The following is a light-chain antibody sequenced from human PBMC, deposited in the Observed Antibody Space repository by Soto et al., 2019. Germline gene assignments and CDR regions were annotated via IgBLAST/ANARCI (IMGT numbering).Light chain of an antibody. Sequence: QSALTQPASVSGSPGQSITISCTGTSSDVGSYNLVSWYQQHPGKAPKLMIYEGSKRPSGVSNRFSGSKSGTTASLTISGLQAEDEADYSCCSYAGSRVFGGGTKLTVL. CDR3: CSYAGSRV. CDR1: SSDVGSYNL. V-gene: IGLV2-23*01. CDR2: EGS. J-gene: IGLJ3*02.